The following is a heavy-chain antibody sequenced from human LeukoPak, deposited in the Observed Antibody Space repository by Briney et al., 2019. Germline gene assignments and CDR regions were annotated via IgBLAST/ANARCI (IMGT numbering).Heavy chain of an antibody. CDR1: GFTLSSYG. J-gene: IGHJ4*02. D-gene: IGHD5-12*01. CDR3: ANFGSSGYDGHDY. Sequence: GGSLRLSCAASGFTLSSYGMHWVRQAPGKGLEWVAVISYDGTNKYYADSVKGRFTISRDNSKNTLYLQMNSLRVEDTAVYYCANFGSSGYDGHDYWGQGTLVTVSS. V-gene: IGHV3-30*18. CDR2: ISYDGTNK.